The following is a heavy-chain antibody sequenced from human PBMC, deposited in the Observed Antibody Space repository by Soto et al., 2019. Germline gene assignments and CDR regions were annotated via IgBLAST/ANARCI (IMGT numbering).Heavy chain of an antibody. CDR3: ARESEDLTSNFDY. J-gene: IGHJ4*02. V-gene: IGHV3-21*06. CDR2: ISSTTNYI. Sequence: GGSLRLSCAASGFIFTRYSMNWVRQAPGKGLEWVSSISSTTNYIYYGDSMKGRFTISRDNAKNSLYLEMNSLRAEDTAVYYCARESEDLTSNFDYWGQGTMVTVSS. CDR1: GFIFTRYS.